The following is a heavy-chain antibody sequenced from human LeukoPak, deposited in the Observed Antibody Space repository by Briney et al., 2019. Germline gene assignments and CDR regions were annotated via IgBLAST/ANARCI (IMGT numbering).Heavy chain of an antibody. CDR1: GGSFSGYY. V-gene: IGHV4-34*01. CDR3: ARGSPAYYDFWSGQYLLGFDP. Sequence: SETLSLTCAVYGGSFSGYYWSWIRQPPGKGLEWIGEINHSGSTNYNPSLKSRVTISVDTSKNQFSLKLSSVTAADTAVYYCARGSPAYYDFWSGQYLLGFDPWGQGTLVAVSS. D-gene: IGHD3-3*01. J-gene: IGHJ5*02. CDR2: INHSGST.